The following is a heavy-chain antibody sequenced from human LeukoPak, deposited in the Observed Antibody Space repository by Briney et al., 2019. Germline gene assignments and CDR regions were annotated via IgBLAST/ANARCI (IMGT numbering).Heavy chain of an antibody. Sequence: GGSLRLSCAASGFTFSSYGMNWVRQAPGKGLEWVSYISSSGSTIYYADSVKGRFTISRDNAKNSLYLQMNSLRAEDTAVYYCAREDWNQGGYYYGMDVWGQGTTVTVSS. CDR3: AREDWNQGGYYYGMDV. V-gene: IGHV3-48*03. CDR1: GFTFSSYG. D-gene: IGHD1-1*01. J-gene: IGHJ6*02. CDR2: ISSSGSTI.